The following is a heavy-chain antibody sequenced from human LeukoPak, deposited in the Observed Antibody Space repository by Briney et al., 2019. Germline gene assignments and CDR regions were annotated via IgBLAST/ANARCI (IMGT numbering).Heavy chain of an antibody. CDR3: ARRKGHRTYYDFWSANNWFDP. Sequence: SVKVSCKASGGTFSSYAISWVRQAPGQGLEWMGGIIPIFGTANYAQKFQGRVTITADKSTSTAYMELSSLRSEDTAVYYCARRKGHRTYYDFWSANNWFDPWGQGTLVTVSS. J-gene: IGHJ5*02. CDR2: IIPIFGTA. D-gene: IGHD3-3*01. CDR1: GGTFSSYA. V-gene: IGHV1-69*06.